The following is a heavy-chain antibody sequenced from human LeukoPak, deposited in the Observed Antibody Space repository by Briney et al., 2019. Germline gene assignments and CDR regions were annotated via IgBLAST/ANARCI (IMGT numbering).Heavy chain of an antibody. Sequence: GGSLRLSCAASGFTFSSYGMHWVRQAPGKGLEWVAVIWYDGSNKYYADSVKGRFTISRDNAKNSLYLQMNSLRAEDTAVYYCARRTESDVDYWGQGTLVTVSS. CDR3: ARRTESDVDY. V-gene: IGHV3-33*01. J-gene: IGHJ4*02. CDR2: IWYDGSNK. CDR1: GFTFSSYG. D-gene: IGHD3/OR15-3a*01.